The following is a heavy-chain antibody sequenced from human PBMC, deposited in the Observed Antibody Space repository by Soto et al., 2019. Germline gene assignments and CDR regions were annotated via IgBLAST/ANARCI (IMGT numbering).Heavy chain of an antibody. CDR1: GYTFTNFG. CDR2: ISAYNGNT. J-gene: IGHJ5*02. Sequence: GASVKVSCKASGYTFTNFGISWVRQAPGQGLEWMGWISAYNGNTNYAQKFQGRVTMTTDTSTSTAYMELRSLRSDDTAVYYCARVGFWYNWNVTPLRWFDPWGQGTLVTVSS. D-gene: IGHD1-1*01. CDR3: ARVGFWYNWNVTPLRWFDP. V-gene: IGHV1-18*01.